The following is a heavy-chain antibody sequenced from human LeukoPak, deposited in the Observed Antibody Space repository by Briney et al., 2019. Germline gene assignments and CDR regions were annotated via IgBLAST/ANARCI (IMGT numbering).Heavy chain of an antibody. CDR1: GGSFSGYY. V-gene: IGHV4-34*01. CDR2: INHSGST. CDR3: ARPNPEYCSSTSCWGWFDP. D-gene: IGHD2-2*01. J-gene: IGHJ5*02. Sequence: SETLSLTCAVYGGSFSGYYWSWIRQPPGKGLEWIGEINHSGSTNYNPSLKSRVTISVDTSKNQFSLKLSSVTAADTAVYYCARPNPEYCSSTSCWGWFDPWGQGTLVTVSS.